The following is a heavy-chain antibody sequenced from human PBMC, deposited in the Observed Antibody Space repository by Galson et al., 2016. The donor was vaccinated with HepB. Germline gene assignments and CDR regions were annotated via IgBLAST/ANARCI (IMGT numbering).Heavy chain of an antibody. V-gene: IGHV3-53*01. J-gene: IGHJ6*02. CDR2: IYSGGST. CDR3: AGGYCSSTSHCGMDV. Sequence: SLRLSCAASGFTVSSSYMSWVRQAPGKGLEWVSVIYSGGSTYYADSVKGRFTISRDNSKNTLYLQMNSLRDGDTAVYYCAGGYCSSTSHCGMDVWGQGTTVTVSS. D-gene: IGHD2-2*01. CDR1: GFTVSSSY.